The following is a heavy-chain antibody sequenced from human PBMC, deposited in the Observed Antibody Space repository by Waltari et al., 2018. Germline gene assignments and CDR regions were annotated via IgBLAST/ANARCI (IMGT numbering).Heavy chain of an antibody. Sequence: QVQLVQSGAEVKKPGASVKVSCKASGYTFTSYDINWVRQATGQGLEWMGWMNPNSGNTGYAQKFQGRVTMTRNTSISTAYMELSSLRSEDTAVYYCARGPVDIVVVPAAPEDAFDIWGQGTMVTVSS. CDR2: MNPNSGNT. J-gene: IGHJ3*02. D-gene: IGHD2-2*01. V-gene: IGHV1-8*01. CDR1: GYTFTSYD. CDR3: ARGPVDIVVVPAAPEDAFDI.